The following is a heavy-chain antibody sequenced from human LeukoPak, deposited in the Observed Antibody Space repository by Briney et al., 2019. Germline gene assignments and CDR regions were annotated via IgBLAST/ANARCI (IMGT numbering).Heavy chain of an antibody. CDR1: GGSISSYY. D-gene: IGHD5-24*01. V-gene: IGHV4-59*01. CDR3: ARENGYKYDY. J-gene: IGHJ4*02. Sequence: SETLSLTCTVSGGSISSYYWSWIRQPPGKGLEWIGSIYHSGSTNYNPSLKSRVTISVDTSNNQFSLKLRSVTAADTAVYYCARENGYKYDYWGQGTLVTVSS. CDR2: IYHSGST.